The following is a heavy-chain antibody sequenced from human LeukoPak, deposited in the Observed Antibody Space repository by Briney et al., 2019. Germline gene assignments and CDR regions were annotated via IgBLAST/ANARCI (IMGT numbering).Heavy chain of an antibody. CDR2: ISGSGGST. V-gene: IGHV3-23*01. Sequence: GGSLRLSCAASGFTFSSYAMSWVRQAPGKGLEWVSAISGSGGSTYYADSVKGRFTISRDNSKNTLYLQMNSLRAEDTAVYYCAKSLYYYDSSGYYDPYYFDYWGREPWSPSPQ. J-gene: IGHJ4*02. D-gene: IGHD3-22*01. CDR3: AKSLYYYDSSGYYDPYYFDY. CDR1: GFTFSSYA.